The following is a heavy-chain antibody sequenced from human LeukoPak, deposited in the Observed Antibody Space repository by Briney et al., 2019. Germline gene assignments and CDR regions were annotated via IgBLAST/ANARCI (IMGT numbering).Heavy chain of an antibody. V-gene: IGHV1-24*01. J-gene: IGHJ4*02. Sequence: SVKVSCKASGYTLTELSMHWVRQAPGKGLEWMGGFDPEDGETIYAQKFQGRVTMTEDTSTDTAYMELSSLRSEDTAVYYCASRTIAAAAYFDYWGQGTLVTVSS. CDR2: FDPEDGET. CDR3: ASRTIAAAAYFDY. CDR1: GYTLTELS. D-gene: IGHD6-13*01.